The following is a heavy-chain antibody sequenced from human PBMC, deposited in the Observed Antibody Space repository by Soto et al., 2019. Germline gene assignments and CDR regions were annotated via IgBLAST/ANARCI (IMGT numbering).Heavy chain of an antibody. CDR1: GYPFTSYH. J-gene: IGHJ4*02. CDR2: RNPDSGRT. CDR3: ARGRVTSKGYDSGWYIAQ. D-gene: IGHD6-19*01. Sequence: QVQLVQSGAEVKKPGASVKVSCKPSGYPFTSYHVNWVRQAPGQGLEWMGWRNPDSGRTDYALKLQDRLTMTRNTSKSTAYLELRSLTSEDTAIYYSARGRVTSKGYDSGWYIAQWGQGTQIIVTS. V-gene: IGHV1-8*01.